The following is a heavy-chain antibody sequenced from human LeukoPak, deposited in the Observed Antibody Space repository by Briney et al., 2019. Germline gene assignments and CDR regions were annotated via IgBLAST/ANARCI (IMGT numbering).Heavy chain of an antibody. D-gene: IGHD3-22*01. V-gene: IGHV3-23*01. CDR3: AKVGRGVTMIVQRSYYFDY. CDR2: ISGSGYYS. J-gene: IGHJ4*02. Sequence: PGGSLRLSCAASEFTFDNYAMSWVRQAPGKGLEWVSVISGSGYYSYYADSVKGRFTVSRDNSKTTLYLQMNSLRAEDTAVYYCAKVGRGVTMIVQRSYYFDYWGQGTLVTVSS. CDR1: EFTFDNYA.